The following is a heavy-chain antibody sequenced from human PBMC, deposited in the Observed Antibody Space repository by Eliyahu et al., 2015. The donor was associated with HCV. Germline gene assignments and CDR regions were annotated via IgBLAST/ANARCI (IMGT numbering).Heavy chain of an antibody. V-gene: IGHV3-73*01. J-gene: IGHJ4*02. CDR3: TSPTVTTHY. D-gene: IGHD4-17*01. CDR2: IRSKANSYAT. CDR1: GFTFSGSA. Sequence: EVQLVESGGGLVQPGGSLXLSCAASGFTFSGSAMHWXRQASGKGLGWVGRIRSKANSYATAYAASVKGRFTISRDDSKNTAYLQMNSLKTEDTAVYYCTSPTVTTHYWGQGTLVTVSS.